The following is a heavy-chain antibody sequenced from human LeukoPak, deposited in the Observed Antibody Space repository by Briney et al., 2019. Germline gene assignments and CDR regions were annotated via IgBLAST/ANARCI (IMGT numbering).Heavy chain of an antibody. V-gene: IGHV4-59*01. D-gene: IGHD6-19*01. CDR2: IYYSGST. CDR1: GGSISSYY. J-gene: IGHJ2*01. CDR3: ARDSLVAVAGTYWYFDL. Sequence: PSETLSLTCTVSGGSISSYYWSWIRQPPGKGLEWIGYIYYSGSTNYNPSLKSRVTISVDTSKNQFSLKLSSVTAADTAVYYCARDSLVAVAGTYWYFDLWGRGTLVTVSS.